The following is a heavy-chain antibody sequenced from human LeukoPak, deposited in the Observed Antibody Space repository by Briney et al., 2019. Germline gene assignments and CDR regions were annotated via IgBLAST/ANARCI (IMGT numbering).Heavy chain of an antibody. V-gene: IGHV1-69*06. D-gene: IGHD2-15*01. J-gene: IGHJ5*02. CDR2: IIPIFGTA. Sequence: ASVKVSCKASGGTFSSYAISWVRQAPGQGLEWMGGIIPIFGTANYAQKFQGRVTITADKSTSTAYMELSSLRSEDTAVYYCARGFAGGCSGGSCHSGFDPWGQGTLVTVSS. CDR1: GGTFSSYA. CDR3: ARGFAGGCSGGSCHSGFDP.